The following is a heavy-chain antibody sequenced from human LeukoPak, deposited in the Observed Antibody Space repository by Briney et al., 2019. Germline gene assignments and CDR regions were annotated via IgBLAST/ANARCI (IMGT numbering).Heavy chain of an antibody. V-gene: IGHV4-59*01. CDR2: IYYSGST. Sequence: SETLSLTCTVSGGSISSYYWSWIRQPPGKGLEWIGYIYYSGSTNYNPSLKSRVTISVDTSKNQFSLKLSSVTAADTAVYYCARIPYLYYYGMDVWGQGTTVTVSS. J-gene: IGHJ6*02. CDR1: GGSISSYY. CDR3: ARIPYLYYYGMDV.